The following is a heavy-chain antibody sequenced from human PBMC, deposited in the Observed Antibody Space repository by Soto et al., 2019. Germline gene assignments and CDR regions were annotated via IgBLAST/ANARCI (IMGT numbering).Heavy chain of an antibody. D-gene: IGHD6-19*01. CDR2: IYYSGST. V-gene: IGHV4-59*01. CDR3: AREGYRSGWILDY. J-gene: IGHJ4*02. CDR1: GGSISSYY. Sequence: SETLSLTCTVSGGSISSYYWSWIRQPPGKGLEWIGYIYYSGSTNYNPSLKSRVTISVDTSKNQFSLKLSSVTAADTAVYYCAREGYRSGWILDYWGQGTLVTVSS.